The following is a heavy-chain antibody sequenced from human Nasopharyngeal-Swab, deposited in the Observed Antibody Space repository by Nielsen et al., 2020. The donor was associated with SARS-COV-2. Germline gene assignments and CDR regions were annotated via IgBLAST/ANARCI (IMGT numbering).Heavy chain of an antibody. CDR3: ARETLDNYDLPLGMDV. CDR2: IIPIFGTA. Sequence: SVKVSCKASGGTFSSYAISWVRQAPGQGLEWMGGIIPIFGTANYAQKFQGRVTITADESTSTAYMELSSLRSEDTAVYYCARETLDNYDLPLGMDVWGQGTTGTVSS. V-gene: IGHV1-69*13. J-gene: IGHJ6*02. CDR1: GGTFSSYA. D-gene: IGHD3-3*01.